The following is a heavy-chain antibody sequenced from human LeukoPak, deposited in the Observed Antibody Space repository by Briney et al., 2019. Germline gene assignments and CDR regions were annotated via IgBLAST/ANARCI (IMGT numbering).Heavy chain of an antibody. CDR2: ISDGSRDT. CDR3: TTRLRNHFDY. Sequence: GGSLRLSCATSGFTFSSFTMNWVRQAPGKGLEWVSTISDGSRDTHYAGSVKGRFTISRDDSQNIVYLQMDSLRAEDTALYYCTTRLRNHFDYWGQGTLVTVSS. J-gene: IGHJ4*02. CDR1: GFTFSSFT. D-gene: IGHD5-12*01. V-gene: IGHV3-23*01.